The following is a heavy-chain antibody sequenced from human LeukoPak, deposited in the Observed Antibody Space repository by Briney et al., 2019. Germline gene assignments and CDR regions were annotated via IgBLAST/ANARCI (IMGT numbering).Heavy chain of an antibody. D-gene: IGHD3-10*01. CDR1: GGPISSRNS. Sequence: SQTLPLTRAVSGGPISSRNSSSWVRQPLRKGQEWIGEIYHSGSTIYNPSLKSRVTISVDKSKNQFSLKLSSVTAADTAVYYCARSWALSELGPWGQGTLVTVSS. CDR3: ARSWALSELGP. J-gene: IGHJ5*02. V-gene: IGHV4-4*02. CDR2: IYHSGST.